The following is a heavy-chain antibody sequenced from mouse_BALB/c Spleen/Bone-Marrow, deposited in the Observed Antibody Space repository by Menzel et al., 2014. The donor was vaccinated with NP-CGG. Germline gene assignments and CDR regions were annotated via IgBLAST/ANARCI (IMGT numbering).Heavy chain of an antibody. J-gene: IGHJ3*01. V-gene: IGHV1S41*01. Sequence: DLVKPGASVKLSCKASGYTFTNYWINWIKQRPGQGLEWIGRTAPGSDNTYYNEMFKGKATLTVDTSSSTAYMQLSSQSSEDSAVYFCAREYYDNSFAYWGQGTLVIVSA. CDR1: GYTFTNYW. CDR3: AREYYDNSFAY. D-gene: IGHD2-1*01. CDR2: TAPGSDNT.